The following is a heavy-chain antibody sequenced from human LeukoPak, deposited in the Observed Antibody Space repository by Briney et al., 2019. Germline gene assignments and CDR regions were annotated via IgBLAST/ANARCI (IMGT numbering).Heavy chain of an antibody. Sequence: SETLSLTCTVSGYSISSGYYWGWILQPPGKGLEWIVSICHSGSTYCNPSLKSRVTISVDTSKNHFSLKLSSVTAADTAVYYCARRVHYYDTSGYSYYFDYWGQGTLVTVSS. D-gene: IGHD3-22*01. V-gene: IGHV4-38-2*02. J-gene: IGHJ4*02. CDR3: ARRVHYYDTSGYSYYFDY. CDR2: ICHSGST. CDR1: GYSISSGYY.